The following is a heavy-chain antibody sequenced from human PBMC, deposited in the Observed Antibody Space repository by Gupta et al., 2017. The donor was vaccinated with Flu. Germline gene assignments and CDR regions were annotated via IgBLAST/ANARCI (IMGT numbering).Heavy chain of an antibody. D-gene: IGHD6-13*01. CDR1: GFPFSRYG. CDR3: AKPDAPRSSSWYESLLAGWFDP. Sequence: QVQLVESGGGVVQPGRSLRLSCAASGFPFSRYGLHWVRQDPGKGREWGAVISYDGRNKYYADSVKGRFTSSRDNSKNTLYLQMNSLKAEDTAVYYCAKPDAPRSSSWYESLLAGWFDPWGQGTLVTVSS. CDR2: ISYDGRNK. V-gene: IGHV3-30*18. J-gene: IGHJ5*02.